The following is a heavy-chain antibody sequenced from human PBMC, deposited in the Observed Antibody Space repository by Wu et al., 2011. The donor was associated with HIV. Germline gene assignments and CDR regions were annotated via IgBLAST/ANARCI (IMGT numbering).Heavy chain of an antibody. V-gene: IGHV3-30-3*01. CDR2: ISYDGSNK. CDR1: GFTFSSYA. Sequence: GGGVVQPGRSLRLSCAASGFTFSSYAMHWVRQAPGKGLEWVAVISYDGSNKYYADSVKGRFTISRDNSKNTLYLQMNSLRAEDTAVYYCARDTLLADRGVIISPLMDVWGQGTTVTVSS. CDR3: ARDTLLADRGVIISPLMDV. D-gene: IGHD3-10*01. J-gene: IGHJ6*02.